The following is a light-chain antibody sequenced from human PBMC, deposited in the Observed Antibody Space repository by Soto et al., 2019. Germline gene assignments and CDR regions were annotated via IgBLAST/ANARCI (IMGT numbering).Light chain of an antibody. V-gene: IGKV3-15*01. CDR3: QQCNNWPLT. Sequence: EIVMTQSPDTLSVSPGERATLSCRASQSVSSNLVWYQQKPGQAPRLLIYGASTRDTGIPARFSGSGSGTEFTLTISSLQSEDFAVYYCQQCNNWPLTFGQGTKVEIK. CDR2: GAS. CDR1: QSVSSN. J-gene: IGKJ1*01.